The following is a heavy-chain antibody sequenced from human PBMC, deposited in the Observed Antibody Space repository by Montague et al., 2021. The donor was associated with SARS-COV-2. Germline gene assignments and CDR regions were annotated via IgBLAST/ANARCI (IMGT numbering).Heavy chain of an antibody. D-gene: IGHD3-9*01. CDR2: IDWDDNK. V-gene: IGHV2-70*04. Sequence: PALVKPTQTLTLTCTFSGFSLSTSGMRVSWVRQPPGKALEWLALIDWDDNKFYSTSLKTRLTISKDTSKNQVVLTMTNVDPVDTATYYCARSLYDILTGYYLPFDYWDQETLVTVSS. CDR1: GFSLSTSGMR. J-gene: IGHJ4*02. CDR3: ARSLYDILTGYYLPFDY.